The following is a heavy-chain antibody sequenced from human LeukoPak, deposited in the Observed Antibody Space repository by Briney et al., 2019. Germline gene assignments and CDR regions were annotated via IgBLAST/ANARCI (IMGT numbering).Heavy chain of an antibody. CDR2: IKQDGSEK. D-gene: IGHD3-22*01. CDR3: ARGEYYYDGGY. V-gene: IGHV3-7*04. CDR1: AFTFSSFW. Sequence: GRSLTLSCAASAFTFSSFWMSWVRHAPGKWLEWVANIKQDGSEKYYVDSVKGRFTISRDNAKNSLFLQMNSLRAEETAVYYCARGEYYYDGGYWGQGTLVTVSS. J-gene: IGHJ4*02.